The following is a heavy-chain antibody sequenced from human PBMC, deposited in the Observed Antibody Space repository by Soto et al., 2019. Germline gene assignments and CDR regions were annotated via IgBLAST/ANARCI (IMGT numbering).Heavy chain of an antibody. Sequence: EVQLVESGGGLVKPGGSLRVSCVASGFSFSNGWMAWVRQAPGKGLEWVGRIKSKTDGGTTDYAAPVKGRFSISRDDSKTTLYLELNSLKSEDTAVYYCTTGGHFEYWGQGALVSVSS. CDR3: TTGGHFEY. V-gene: IGHV3-15*01. J-gene: IGHJ4*02. CDR2: IKSKTDGGTT. CDR1: GFSFSNGW.